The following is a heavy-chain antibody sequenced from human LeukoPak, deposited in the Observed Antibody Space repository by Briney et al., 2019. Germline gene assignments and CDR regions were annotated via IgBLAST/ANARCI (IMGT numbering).Heavy chain of an antibody. CDR2: VNGGGTST. V-gene: IGHV3-74*01. Sequence: GGSLRLSCAASGFTFSTYWMHWVRQVPGKGLVWVSHVNGGGTSTSYVGSVKGRFTISGDNAKNMLYLQMNSLRADDTAVYYCARGAGGLDYWGQGILVTVSS. D-gene: IGHD6-13*01. CDR1: GFTFSTYW. J-gene: IGHJ4*02. CDR3: ARGAGGLDY.